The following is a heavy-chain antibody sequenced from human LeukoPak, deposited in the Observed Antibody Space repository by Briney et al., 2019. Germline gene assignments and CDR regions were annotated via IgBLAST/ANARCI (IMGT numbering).Heavy chain of an antibody. CDR2: IYSGGST. Sequence: GGSLRLSCAASGFTVSSNFMSWVRQAPGKGLEWVSVIYSGGSTYYADSVKGRFTISRDNSKSTLYLQVNSLRAEDTAVYYCAKVPYSDYGSGRPPFMDAWGQGTTVAISS. CDR1: GFTVSSNF. V-gene: IGHV3-53*01. CDR3: AKVPYSDYGSGRPPFMDA. D-gene: IGHD3-10*01. J-gene: IGHJ6*02.